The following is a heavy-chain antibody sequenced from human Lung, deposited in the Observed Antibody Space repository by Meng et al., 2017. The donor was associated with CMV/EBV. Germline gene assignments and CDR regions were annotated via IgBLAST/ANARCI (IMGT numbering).Heavy chain of an antibody. D-gene: IGHD3-3*01. V-gene: IGHV1-69*05. Sequence: SXXVSXKASGGTFSSYAIRWVRQAPGQGLEWMGGIIPIFGTPNYAQKFQGRVTITTDESTSTAYMELSSLRSEDTAVYYCARDRPITIFGVVHSQWFDPWXQGTLVTVSS. CDR1: GGTFSSYA. CDR2: IIPIFGTP. J-gene: IGHJ5*02. CDR3: ARDRPITIFGVVHSQWFDP.